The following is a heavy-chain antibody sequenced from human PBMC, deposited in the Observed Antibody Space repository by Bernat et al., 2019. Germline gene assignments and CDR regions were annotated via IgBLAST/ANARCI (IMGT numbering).Heavy chain of an antibody. CDR2: INPNSGGT. J-gene: IGHJ6*02. Sequence: QVQLVQSGAEVKKPGASVKVSCKASGYTFTGYYMHWVRQAPGQGLEWMGWINPNSGGTNYAQKFQSWVTMTRDTSISTAYMELSRLRSDDTAVYYCARDYISSVTTSDYYYGMDVWGQGTTVTVSS. D-gene: IGHD4-17*01. V-gene: IGHV1-2*04. CDR3: ARDYISSVTTSDYYYGMDV. CDR1: GYTFTGYY.